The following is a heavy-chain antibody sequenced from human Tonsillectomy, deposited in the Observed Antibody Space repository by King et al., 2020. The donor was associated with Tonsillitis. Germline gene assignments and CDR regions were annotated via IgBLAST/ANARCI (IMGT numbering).Heavy chain of an antibody. J-gene: IGHJ5*02. V-gene: IGHV1-3*01. Sequence: QLVQSGAEMKKPGASVKVSCKASGYTFTTSAIHWVRQAPGQRLEWMGYINAGNGHTRYSHKFQGRVTISRDTSARTAYMELTNLRSEDTAVYYCAKDTWTSLYNWFDPWGQGTLVTVSS. CDR3: AKDTWTSLYNWFDP. D-gene: IGHD3/OR15-3a*01. CDR1: GYTFTTSA. CDR2: INAGNGHT.